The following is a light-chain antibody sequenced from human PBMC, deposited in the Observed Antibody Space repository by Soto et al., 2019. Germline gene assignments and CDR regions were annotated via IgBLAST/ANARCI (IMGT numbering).Light chain of an antibody. CDR3: CSYAGSSTQSYV. CDR2: EVS. Sequence: QSVLTQPAPVSVSPGQSITISCTGTNSDVGSYNLVSWYQQHPGKAPKVIIHEVSERPSGVSDRFSGSKAGNTASLMISVLQAEDEADYYCCSYAGSSTQSYVFGSGTKVTVL. CDR1: NSDVGSYNL. J-gene: IGLJ1*01. V-gene: IGLV2-23*02.